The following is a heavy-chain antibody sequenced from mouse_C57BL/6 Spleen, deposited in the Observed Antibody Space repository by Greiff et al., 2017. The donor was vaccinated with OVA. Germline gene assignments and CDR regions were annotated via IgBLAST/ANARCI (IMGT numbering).Heavy chain of an antibody. CDR1: GYTFTDYE. J-gene: IGHJ4*01. V-gene: IGHV1-15*01. CDR3: TSNGNYEEGYAMDY. CDR2: IDLETGGT. D-gene: IGHD2-1*01. Sequence: VQLVESGAELVRPGASVTLSCKASGYTFTDYEMHWVKQTPVHGLEWIGAIDLETGGTAYNQKFKGKAILTADKSSSTAYMELRSLTSEDSAVYYCTSNGNYEEGYAMDYWGQGTSVTVSS.